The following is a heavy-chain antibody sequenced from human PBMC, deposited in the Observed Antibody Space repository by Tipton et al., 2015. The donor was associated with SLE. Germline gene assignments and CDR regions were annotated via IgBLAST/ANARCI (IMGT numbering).Heavy chain of an antibody. CDR2: ISHSGST. J-gene: IGHJ3*02. V-gene: IGHV4-34*01. CDR3: ARKTSAFDI. CDR1: GGSFSGYY. Sequence: TLSLTCAVYGGSFSGYYWSWIRQSPGKGLEWIGEISHSGSTNYNPSLKSRVTISGDTSKNQFSLKLSSVTAADTAVYYCARKTSAFDIWGQGTMVTVSS.